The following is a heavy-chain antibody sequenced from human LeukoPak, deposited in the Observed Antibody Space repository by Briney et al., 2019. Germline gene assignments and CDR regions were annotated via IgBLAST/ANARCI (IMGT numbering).Heavy chain of an antibody. D-gene: IGHD4-17*01. Sequence: SVKVSCKASGGTFSSYAISWVRQAPGQGLEWMGRIIPIFGTANYAQKFQGRVTITTDESTSTAYMELSYLRSEDTAVYYCAKGDYSNSYNYWGQGTLVTFSS. J-gene: IGHJ4*02. CDR3: AKGDYSNSYNY. CDR2: IIPIFGTA. CDR1: GGTFSSYA. V-gene: IGHV1-69*05.